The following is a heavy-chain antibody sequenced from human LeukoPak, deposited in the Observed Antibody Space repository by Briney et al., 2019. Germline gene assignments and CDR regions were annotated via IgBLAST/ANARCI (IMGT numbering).Heavy chain of an antibody. CDR1: GGSISSSSYY. D-gene: IGHD3-9*01. V-gene: IGHV4-39*01. CDR2: IYYSGST. J-gene: IGHJ4*02. Sequence: PSETLSLTCTVSGGSISSSSYYWGWIRQPPGKGLEWIGSIYYSGSTYYNPSLKSRVTISVDTSKNQFSLKLSSVTAADTAVYYCARQEGRYDILTGYLPGGFDYWGQGTLVTVSS. CDR3: ARQEGRYDILTGYLPGGFDY.